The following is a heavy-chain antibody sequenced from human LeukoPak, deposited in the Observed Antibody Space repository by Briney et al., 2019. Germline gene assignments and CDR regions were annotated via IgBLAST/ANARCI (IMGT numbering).Heavy chain of an antibody. Sequence: GGSLRLSCTASGFTFSGYGMNWVRQAPGKGLEWVSYISSSSSTIYYADSVKGRFTISRDNAKNSLYLQMNSLRAEDTAVYYCARVGDAFDIWGQGTMVTVSS. CDR1: GFTFSGYG. CDR2: ISSSSSTI. CDR3: ARVGDAFDI. V-gene: IGHV3-48*01. D-gene: IGHD3-16*01. J-gene: IGHJ3*02.